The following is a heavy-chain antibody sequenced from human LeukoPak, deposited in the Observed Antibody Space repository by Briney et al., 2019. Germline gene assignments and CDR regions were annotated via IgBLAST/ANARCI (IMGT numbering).Heavy chain of an antibody. Sequence: GGSLILSCAASGFTFSSYAMSWVRQAPGRGLEWVSAISGSGGSTYYAASVKGRFTISRDNSKNALYLQMNSLRAEDTAVYYCAKEEGYYGSGSYYSGVPYYFDYWGQGALVTVSS. CDR3: AKEEGYYGSGSYYSGVPYYFDY. V-gene: IGHV3-23*01. J-gene: IGHJ4*02. CDR2: ISGSGGST. D-gene: IGHD3-10*01. CDR1: GFTFSSYA.